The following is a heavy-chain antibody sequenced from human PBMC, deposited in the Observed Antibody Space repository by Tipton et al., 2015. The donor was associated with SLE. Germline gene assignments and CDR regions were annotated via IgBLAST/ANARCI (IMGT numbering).Heavy chain of an antibody. V-gene: IGHV4-39*07. J-gene: IGHJ3*02. D-gene: IGHD5-24*01. CDR1: GGSISSSGYY. CDR3: GRARVGMGYVFDI. CDR2: LYYNGLT. Sequence: TLSLTCTVSGGSISSSGYYWGWIRKPPGKGLEWIGSLYYNGLTYCNPSLKSRVTISGDTSKNQFSLRLTSVTAADTALYYCGRARVGMGYVFDIWGQGTMVTVPS.